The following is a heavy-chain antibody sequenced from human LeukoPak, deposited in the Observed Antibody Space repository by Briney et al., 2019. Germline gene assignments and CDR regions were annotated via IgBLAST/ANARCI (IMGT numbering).Heavy chain of an antibody. CDR2: ISYDGSNK. V-gene: IGHV3-30*18. CDR1: GFTFSSYG. CDR3: AKDGGMDV. Sequence: GGSLRLSCAASGFTFSSYGMHWVSQAPGKGLEWVAVISYDGSNKYYADSVKGRFTISRDNSKNTLYLQMNSLRAEDTAVYYCAKDGGMDVWGQGTTVTVSS. J-gene: IGHJ6*02.